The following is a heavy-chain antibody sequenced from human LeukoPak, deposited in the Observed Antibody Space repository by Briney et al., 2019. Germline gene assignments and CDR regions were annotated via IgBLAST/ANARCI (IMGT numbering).Heavy chain of an antibody. J-gene: IGHJ6*02. CDR1: GHTFTSYA. V-gene: IGHV1-3*01. CDR2: INAGNGNT. CDR3: ARDLDVLLWFGESKNGMDV. Sequence: ASVKVSCKASGHTFTSYAMHWVRQAPGQRLEWMGWINAGNGNTKYSQKFQGRVTITRDTSASTAYMELSSLRSEDTAVYYCARDLDVLLWFGESKNGMDVWGQGTTVTVSS. D-gene: IGHD3-10*01.